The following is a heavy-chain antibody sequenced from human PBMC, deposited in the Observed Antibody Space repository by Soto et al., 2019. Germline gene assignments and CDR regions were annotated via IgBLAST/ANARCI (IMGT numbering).Heavy chain of an antibody. CDR2: IWYDGSNK. V-gene: IGHV3-33*01. CDR1: GFTFSSYG. D-gene: IGHD6-19*01. CDR3: ARDEQAVARLFDY. J-gene: IGHJ4*02. Sequence: GGSLRLSCAASGFTFSSYGMHWVRQAPGKGLEWVAVIWYDGSNKYYADSVKGRFTISRDNSKNTLYLQMNSLRAEDTAVYYCARDEQAVARLFDYWGQGTLVTVSS.